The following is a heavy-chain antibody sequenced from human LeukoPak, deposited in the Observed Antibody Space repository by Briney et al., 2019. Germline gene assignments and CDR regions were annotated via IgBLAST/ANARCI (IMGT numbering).Heavy chain of an antibody. Sequence: GGSLRLSCAASGFTLSSYWMSWARQAPGKGLEWVANIKQDGSEKYYVDSVKGRFTISRDNAKNSLYLQMNSLRAEDTAVYYCARIAVAGFDSWGQGTLVTVSS. CDR1: GFTLSSYW. D-gene: IGHD6-13*01. J-gene: IGHJ4*02. V-gene: IGHV3-7*01. CDR3: ARIAVAGFDS. CDR2: IKQDGSEK.